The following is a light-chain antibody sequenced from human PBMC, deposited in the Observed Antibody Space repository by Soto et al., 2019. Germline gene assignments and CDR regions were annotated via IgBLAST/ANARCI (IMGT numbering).Light chain of an antibody. Sequence: SALTQPASVSGSPGQSIAISCTGTSSDVGGYNYVSWYQQYPGKAPKLMIYHVSNRPSGVSNRFSGSKSGNSASLTISGLQAEDEADYYCSSYTSTSTYVFGTGTRSPS. CDR3: SSYTSTSTYV. J-gene: IGLJ1*01. CDR1: SSDVGGYNY. V-gene: IGLV2-14*01. CDR2: HVS.